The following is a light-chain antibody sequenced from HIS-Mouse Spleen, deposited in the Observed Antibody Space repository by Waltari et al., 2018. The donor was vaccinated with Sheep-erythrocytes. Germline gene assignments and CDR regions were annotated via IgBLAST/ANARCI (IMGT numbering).Light chain of an antibody. CDR1: SSDVGGYHY. J-gene: IGLJ1*01. CDR3: CSYAGSYNHV. Sequence: QSALTQPRSVSGSPGPSVPISCTGTSSDVGGYHYLSWYQQHPGKAPKLMIYDVSKRPSVVPDRFSGSKSGNTASLTISGLQAEDEADYYCCSYAGSYNHVFATGTKVTVL. CDR2: DVS. V-gene: IGLV2-11*01.